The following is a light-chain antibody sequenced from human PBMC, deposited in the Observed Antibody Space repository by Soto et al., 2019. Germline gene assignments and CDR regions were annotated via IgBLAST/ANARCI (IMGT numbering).Light chain of an antibody. CDR3: TSSTSGSLYV. CDR2: NVS. V-gene: IGLV2-14*01. CDR1: SSDVGGYNY. J-gene: IGLJ1*01. Sequence: QSALTQAASVSGSPGQSITISCTGTSSDVGGYNYVSWYQQFPGKVPKLLIYNVSNRPSGVSNRFSGSKSGNTASLTISGLQPEDEADYFCTSSTSGSLYVFGTGTKVTVL.